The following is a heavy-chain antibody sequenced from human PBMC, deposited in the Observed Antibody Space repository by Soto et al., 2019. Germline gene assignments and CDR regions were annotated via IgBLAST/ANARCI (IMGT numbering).Heavy chain of an antibody. J-gene: IGHJ5*02. V-gene: IGHV1-69*01. D-gene: IGHD3-22*01. CDR1: GGTFNSYD. Sequence: QVQLVQSGAEVKKPGSSMKVSCKASGGTFNSYDINWVRQAPGQGLEWMGGIIPIVETPKYAQKFQGIITITADESTNTVYMELSSLISEDTAMYYCARLSRPNYYDTSGFFKDNWFDPWGQGTLVTVSS. CDR3: ARLSRPNYYDTSGFFKDNWFDP. CDR2: IIPIVETP.